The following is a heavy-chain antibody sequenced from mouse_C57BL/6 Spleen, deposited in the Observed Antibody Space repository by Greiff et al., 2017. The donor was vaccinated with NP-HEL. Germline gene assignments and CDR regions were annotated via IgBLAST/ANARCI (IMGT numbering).Heavy chain of an antibody. V-gene: IGHV1-69*01. Sequence: QVQLQQPGAELVMPGASVKLTCKASGYTFTSYWMHWVKQRLGQGLEWIGEIDPSDSYTNYNQKFKGKSTLTVYKTSSTSYMQLSSLTSEDSAVYYYARCCYSNLYYFDYWGKGTALTVSS. CDR2: IDPSDSYT. J-gene: IGHJ2*01. CDR1: GYTFTSYW. D-gene: IGHD2-5*01. CDR3: ARCCYSNLYYFDY.